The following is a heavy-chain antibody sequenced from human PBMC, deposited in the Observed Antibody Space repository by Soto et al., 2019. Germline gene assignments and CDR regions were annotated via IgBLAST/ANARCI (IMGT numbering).Heavy chain of an antibody. V-gene: IGHV3-66*01. Sequence: EVQLVESGGGLVQPGGSLRLSCTTSAFIVDSTYMHWVRQAPGKGLEWVAVITVGGDTYYSDSVRGRSTLSRDTSKNTLNLQVNSLKVEDTAVYYCCRGLGSLIGDWGQGALVAVSS. CDR1: AFIVDSTY. CDR3: CRGLGSLIGD. D-gene: IGHD2-21*01. J-gene: IGHJ4*02. CDR2: ITVGGDT.